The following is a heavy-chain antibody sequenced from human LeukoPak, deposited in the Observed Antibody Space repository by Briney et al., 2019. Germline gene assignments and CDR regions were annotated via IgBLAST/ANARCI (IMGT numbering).Heavy chain of an antibody. J-gene: IGHJ4*02. D-gene: IGHD3-22*01. CDR2: IYYSGST. Sequence: PSETLSLPYTVSGGSISSYYWSWIRPPPGKGLGWIGGIYYSGSTNYNPTLKSRVTISVDTSKNKFSMELSTVTAADTAVYYCARRARITMIAYYFDYWGQGTLVTVSS. V-gene: IGHV4-59*01. CDR3: ARRARITMIAYYFDY. CDR1: GGSISSYY.